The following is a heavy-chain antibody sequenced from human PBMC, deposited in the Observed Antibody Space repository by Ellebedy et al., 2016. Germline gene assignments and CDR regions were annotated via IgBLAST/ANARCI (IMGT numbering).Heavy chain of an antibody. J-gene: IGHJ3*02. V-gene: IGHV3-30*03. CDR1: RFMFRDYG. CDR2: ISGDGSEK. CDR3: ATRRYGASAI. D-gene: IGHD4-17*01. Sequence: GGSLRLSXAASRFMFRDYGMHWVRQAPGKGLEWVALISGDGSEKYYGDSVEGRFTISRDNSKKTLYLQMNSLRVDDTAVYYCATRRYGASAIWGQGTMVTVSS.